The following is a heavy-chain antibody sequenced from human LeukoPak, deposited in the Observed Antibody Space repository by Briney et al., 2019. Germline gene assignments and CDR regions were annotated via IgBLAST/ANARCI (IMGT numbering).Heavy chain of an antibody. D-gene: IGHD6-6*01. CDR1: GLIFSSYW. V-gene: IGHV3-7*05. CDR2: IKQDGSEK. J-gene: IGHJ4*02. Sequence: GGSLRLSCAASGLIFSSYWMSWVRQAPGKGREWVANIKQDGSEKYYVYSVKGRFTISRDNAKNSLYLQMNSLRAEDTAVYYCARDRDSSSSFDYWGQGTLVTVSS. CDR3: ARDRDSSSSFDY.